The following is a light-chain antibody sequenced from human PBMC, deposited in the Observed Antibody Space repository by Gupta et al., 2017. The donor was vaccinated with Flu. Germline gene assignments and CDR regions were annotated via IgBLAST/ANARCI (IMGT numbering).Light chain of an antibody. CDR3: QKDNSAPMT. Sequence: DIQMTQSPSSLSASVGDRVTITCRASQGINNYLAWFQQKPGKIPKLLIYAASTLKSGVPSRFSGSGSGTDFTLTIRSLQPEDVASYYCQKDNSAPMTFGQGTKVEIK. V-gene: IGKV1-27*01. J-gene: IGKJ1*01. CDR1: QGINNY. CDR2: AAS.